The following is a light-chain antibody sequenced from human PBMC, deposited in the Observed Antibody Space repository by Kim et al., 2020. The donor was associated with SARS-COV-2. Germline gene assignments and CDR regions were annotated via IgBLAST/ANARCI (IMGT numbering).Light chain of an antibody. V-gene: IGKV3-11*01. Sequence: SLSPGKTATLACRASQSVSSYLAWYQQKPGQAPRLRMYDASNRATGIPARFSGSGSGTDFTLTISSLEPEDFAVYYCQQRSNWPHTFGQGTKLEIK. CDR1: QSVSSY. CDR3: QQRSNWPHT. CDR2: DAS. J-gene: IGKJ2*01.